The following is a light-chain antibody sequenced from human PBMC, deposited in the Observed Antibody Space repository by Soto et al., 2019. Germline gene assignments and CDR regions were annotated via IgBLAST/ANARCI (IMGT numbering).Light chain of an antibody. CDR1: QSISNK. J-gene: IGKJ1*01. CDR3: QQYDSWPRT. CDR2: LAS. Sequence: EIVITQFPATLSVSPGERATLSCRASQSISNKLAWYQQKPGQAPRFLMYLASSRATGFPARFSGSGSGTEFTLTISSLQSEDFAVYYCQQYDSWPRTFGQGTKVDIK. V-gene: IGKV3-15*01.